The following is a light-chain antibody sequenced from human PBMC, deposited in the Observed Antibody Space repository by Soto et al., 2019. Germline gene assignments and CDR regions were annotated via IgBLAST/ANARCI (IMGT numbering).Light chain of an antibody. J-gene: IGLJ7*01. Sequence: QSVLTQPPSVSAAPGQKVTISCSGSSAYVGDNSVSWYQQLPGTAPKLLIYDNKSRPSGIPDRFSGSKSGTSATLGITGLQPADEADYYCGVWDSSLSAAGFGGGTQLTVL. CDR1: SAYVGDNS. CDR2: DNK. CDR3: GVWDSSLSAAG. V-gene: IGLV1-51*01.